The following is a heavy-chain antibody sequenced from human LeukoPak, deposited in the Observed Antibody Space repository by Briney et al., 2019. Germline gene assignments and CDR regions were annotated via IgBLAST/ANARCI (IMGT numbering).Heavy chain of an antibody. J-gene: IGHJ6*02. V-gene: IGHV1-18*01. CDR1: GYTFTGYG. CDR2: ISAYNGNT. CDR3: ASRAYATTYYYYGMDV. D-gene: IGHD2-8*01. Sequence: ASVKVSCKASGYTFTGYGISWVRQAPGQGLEWMGWISAYNGNTNYAQKLQGRVTMTTDTSTSTAYMELRSLRSDDTAVYYCASRAYATTYYYYGMDVWGQGTTVTVSS.